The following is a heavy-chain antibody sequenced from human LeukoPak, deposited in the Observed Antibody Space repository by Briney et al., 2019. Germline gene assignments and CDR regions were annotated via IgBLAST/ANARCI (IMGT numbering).Heavy chain of an antibody. CDR1: GFTVSSNY. CDR2: IYSGGST. Sequence: GGSLRLSCAASGFTVSSNYMSWVRQAPGKGLEWVSVIYSGGSTYYADSVKGRFTISRDNSKNTLYLQMNSLRAEDTAVYYCARELELPDAFDIWGQGTMVTVSS. D-gene: IGHD1-7*01. J-gene: IGHJ3*02. CDR3: ARELELPDAFDI. V-gene: IGHV3-53*01.